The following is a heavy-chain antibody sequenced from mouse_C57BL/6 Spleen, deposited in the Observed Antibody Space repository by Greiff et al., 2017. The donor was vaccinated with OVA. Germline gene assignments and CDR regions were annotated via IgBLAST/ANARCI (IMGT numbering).Heavy chain of an antibody. CDR2: IDPETGGT. V-gene: IGHV1-15*01. CDR1: GYTFTDYE. Sequence: QVQLQQSGAELVRPGASVTLSCKASGYTFTDYEMHWVKQTPVHGLEWIGAIDPETGGTAYNQKFKGKAILTADKSSSTAYMELRSLTSEDSAVYYCTISSYGSSPAYWGQGTLVTVSA. D-gene: IGHD1-1*01. J-gene: IGHJ3*01. CDR3: TISSYGSSPAY.